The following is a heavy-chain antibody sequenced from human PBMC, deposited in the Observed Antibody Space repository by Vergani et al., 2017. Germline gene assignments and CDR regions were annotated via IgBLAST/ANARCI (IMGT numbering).Heavy chain of an antibody. CDR3: ASERFLYYDSSGYYLGPFDS. CDR2: INPNSGGT. D-gene: IGHD3-22*01. CDR1: GGTFSSYA. J-gene: IGHJ4*02. Sequence: QVQLVQSGAEVKKPGSSVKVSCKASGGTFSSYAISWVRQAPGQGLEWMGWINPNSGGTNYAQKFQGRVTMTRDTSISTAYMELSRLRSEDTAVYYCASERFLYYDSSGYYLGPFDSWGQGTLVTVSS. V-gene: IGHV1-2*02.